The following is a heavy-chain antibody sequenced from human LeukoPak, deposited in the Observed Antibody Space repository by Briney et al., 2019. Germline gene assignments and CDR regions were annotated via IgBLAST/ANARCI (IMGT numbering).Heavy chain of an antibody. CDR1: GFTFGSFS. Sequence: GGSLRLSCAASGFTFGSFSMTWVRQAPGKGLEWVSTISSSGTYIYYADSVKGRFTISRDNSKNTLYLEMNSLRAEDTAVYYCAREMLRLNCGGDCYNDYWGQGTLVTVSS. J-gene: IGHJ4*02. V-gene: IGHV3-21*01. D-gene: IGHD2-21*02. CDR2: ISSSGTYI. CDR3: AREMLRLNCGGDCYNDY.